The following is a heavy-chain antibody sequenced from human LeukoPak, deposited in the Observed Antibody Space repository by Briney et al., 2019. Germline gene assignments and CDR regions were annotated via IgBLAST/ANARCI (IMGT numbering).Heavy chain of an antibody. CDR1: GFTFSSYW. Sequence: GGSLRLSCAASGFTFSSYWMRWARRATAGALEWVTNINQDESQKYYVDSVKGRFTISRDNAKNSLYLQMDSLSAEDTAVYYCARDTGYASIDHWGQGTLVTVSS. CDR3: ARDTGYASIDH. J-gene: IGHJ4*02. D-gene: IGHD2-8*02. CDR2: INQDESQK. V-gene: IGHV3-7*01.